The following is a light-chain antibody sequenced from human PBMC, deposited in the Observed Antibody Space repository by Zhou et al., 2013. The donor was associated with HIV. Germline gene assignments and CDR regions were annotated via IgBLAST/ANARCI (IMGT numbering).Light chain of an antibody. CDR2: GAS. CDR1: QSVSSN. V-gene: IGKV3-15*01. CDR3: QEYYGAPLT. J-gene: IGKJ1*01. Sequence: EIVMTQSPATLSVSPGERATLSCRASQSVSSNLAWYQQKPGQAPRLLIYGASTRATGIPARFSGGGSGTDFTLTISSLQPEDVATYYCQEYYGAPLTFGQGTKVEIK.